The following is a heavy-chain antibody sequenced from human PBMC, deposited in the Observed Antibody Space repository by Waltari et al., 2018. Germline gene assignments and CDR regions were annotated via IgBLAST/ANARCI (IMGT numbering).Heavy chain of an antibody. Sequence: QVQLQESGPGLVRPSETLSLTCTVSGGPITTHYWSWIRPPAGKGLEWIGRMHHSGSSTYNPSFKSRVTMSVDTSKNQFSLRLSSVTAADTAVYYCARDRSASYVKDWFDPWGQGTLVTVSS. D-gene: IGHD2-2*01. CDR2: MHHSGSS. CDR1: GGPITTHY. CDR3: ARDRSASYVKDWFDP. V-gene: IGHV4-4*07. J-gene: IGHJ5*02.